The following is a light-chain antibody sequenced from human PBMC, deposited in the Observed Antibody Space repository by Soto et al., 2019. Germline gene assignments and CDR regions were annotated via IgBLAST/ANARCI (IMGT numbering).Light chain of an antibody. V-gene: IGLV2-14*01. CDR2: QVT. CDR1: SSDVGIYNY. J-gene: IGLJ1*01. CDR3: SSYTGSTNYV. Sequence: SVLTQPGSVSGSPGQSITISCTGTSSDVGIYNYVSWYQQHPGKAPKLMIYQVTNRPSGVSNRFSGSKSGNTASLTISGLQAEDEADYYCSSYTGSTNYVFGTGTKV.